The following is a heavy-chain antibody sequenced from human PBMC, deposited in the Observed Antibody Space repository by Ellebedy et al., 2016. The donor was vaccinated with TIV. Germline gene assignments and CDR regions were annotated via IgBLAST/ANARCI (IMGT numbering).Heavy chain of an antibody. CDR3: ACGYYDILTGYYRDYYYYGMDV. J-gene: IGHJ6*02. V-gene: IGHV1-18*01. CDR1: GYNFLNYG. D-gene: IGHD3-9*01. CDR2: INPSTGSA. Sequence: ASVKVSCKASGYNFLNYGVSWVRQAPGQGLEWMGWINPSTGSATHPQKFQGRATMTRDTSTSTVYMDLRSLKSEDTAVYYCACGYYDILTGYYRDYYYYGMDVWGQGTTVTVSS.